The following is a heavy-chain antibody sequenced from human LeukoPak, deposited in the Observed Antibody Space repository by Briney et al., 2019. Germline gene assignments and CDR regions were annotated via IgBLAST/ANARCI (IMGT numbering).Heavy chain of an antibody. CDR3: ARGKVLCYDY. Sequence: PGRSLRLSCAASGFTFSSYSMNWVRQAPGKGLEWVSSISSSSSYIYYADSVKGRFTISRDNAKNSLYLQMNSLRAEDTAVYYCARGKVLCYDYWGQGTLVTVSS. CDR1: GFTFSSYS. J-gene: IGHJ4*02. CDR2: ISSSSSYI. V-gene: IGHV3-21*01.